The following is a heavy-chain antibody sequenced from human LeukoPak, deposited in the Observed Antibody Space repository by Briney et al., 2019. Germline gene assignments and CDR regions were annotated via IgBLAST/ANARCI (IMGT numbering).Heavy chain of an antibody. CDR1: GGTFSKYS. J-gene: IGHJ4*02. D-gene: IGHD5-18*01. CDR3: ARASSDDTAMATPFAY. V-gene: IGHV1-69*13. Sequence: ASVKVSCKASGGTFSKYSINWVRQAPGQGLELMGGIIPIFGTANFVQKFQGRVTITADESTRTAYMELSRLRSEDTAVYYCARASSDDTAMATPFAYWGQGTLVTVSS. CDR2: IIPIFGTA.